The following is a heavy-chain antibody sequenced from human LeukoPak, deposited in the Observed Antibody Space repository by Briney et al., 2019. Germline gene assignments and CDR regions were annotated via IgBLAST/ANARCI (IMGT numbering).Heavy chain of an antibody. D-gene: IGHD3-10*01. V-gene: IGHV4-39*01. J-gene: IGHJ6*03. CDR1: GGSISSSHYY. CDR3: ARQISDYYYYYIDV. CDR2: IYYSGTT. Sequence: PSETLSLTCTVSGGSISSSHYYWGWIRQTPGKGLEWIGTIYYSGTTYYNPSLESRATISEDTSKNQFSLTLRSVTAADTAVYYCARQISDYYYYYIDVWGKGTTVTLSS.